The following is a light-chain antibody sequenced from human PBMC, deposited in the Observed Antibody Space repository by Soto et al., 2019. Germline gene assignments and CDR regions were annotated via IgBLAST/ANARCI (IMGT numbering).Light chain of an antibody. CDR2: GAS. V-gene: IGKV3-20*01. CDR1: QSISSSF. J-gene: IGKJ5*01. Sequence: EIVLTQSPGTLSLSPGERATLSCRASQSISSSFLAWYQQKPGQAPRLLIYGASSRATGIPDRFSGSGSGTDFTLTISRLEPEDFAVYYCQQFGSSPITFGQGTRLEIK. CDR3: QQFGSSPIT.